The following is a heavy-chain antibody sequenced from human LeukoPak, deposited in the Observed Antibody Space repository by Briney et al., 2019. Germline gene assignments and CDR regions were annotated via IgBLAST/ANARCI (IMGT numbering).Heavy chain of an antibody. Sequence: PGESLKISCKGSGYSFTSYWIGWVRQLPGKGLEWMGIIYPGDSDTTYSPSFQGQVTISADKSISTAYLQWSSLKASDTAMYYCSRVVEVGSAAAPFDYWGQGTLVTVSS. CDR1: GYSFTSYW. CDR3: SRVVEVGSAAAPFDY. V-gene: IGHV5-51*01. J-gene: IGHJ4*02. D-gene: IGHD6-13*01. CDR2: IYPGDSDT.